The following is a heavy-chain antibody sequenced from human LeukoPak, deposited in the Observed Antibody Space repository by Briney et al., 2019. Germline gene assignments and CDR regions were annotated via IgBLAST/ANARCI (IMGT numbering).Heavy chain of an antibody. V-gene: IGHV4-59*01. J-gene: IGHJ3*02. D-gene: IGHD3-22*01. CDR1: GGSISSYY. Sequence: SETQSLTCTVSGGSISSYYWSWIRQPPGKGLEWIGYIYYSGSTNYNPSLKSRVTISVDTSKNQFSLKLSSVTAADTAVYYCARVGRYYDSSGYNDAFDIWGQETMVTVSS. CDR3: ARVGRYYDSSGYNDAFDI. CDR2: IYYSGST.